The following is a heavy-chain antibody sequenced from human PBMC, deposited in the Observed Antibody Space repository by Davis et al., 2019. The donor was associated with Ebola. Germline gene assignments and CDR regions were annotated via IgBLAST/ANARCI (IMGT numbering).Heavy chain of an antibody. CDR1: GFTFSSYS. CDR2: ISSSSSYI. J-gene: IGHJ5*02. D-gene: IGHD1-26*01. V-gene: IGHV3-21*01. CDR3: ARDRGFFWFDP. Sequence: SCKASGFTFSSYSMNWVRQAPGKGLEWVSSISSSSSYIYYADSVKGRFTISRDNAKNSLYLQMNSLRAEDTAVYYCARDRGFFWFDPWGQGTLVTVSS.